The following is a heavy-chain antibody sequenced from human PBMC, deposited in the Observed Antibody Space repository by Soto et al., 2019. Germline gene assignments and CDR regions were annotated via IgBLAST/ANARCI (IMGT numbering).Heavy chain of an antibody. CDR1: GGSISSYY. Sequence: SETLSLTCTVSGGSISSYYWSWIRQPPGKGLEWIGYIYYSGSTNYNPSLKSRVTISVDTSKNQFSLKLSSVTAADTAVYYCASVGGYYYLAVWGKGTTVTVSS. V-gene: IGHV4-59*01. J-gene: IGHJ6*03. CDR3: ASVGGYYYLAV. CDR2: IYYSGST. D-gene: IGHD1-26*01.